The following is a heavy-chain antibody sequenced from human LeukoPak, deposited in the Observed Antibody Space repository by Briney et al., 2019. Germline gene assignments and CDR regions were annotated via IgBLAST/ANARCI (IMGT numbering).Heavy chain of an antibody. CDR1: GFTFSSYA. J-gene: IGHJ3*02. Sequence: PGGSLRPSCAASGFTFSSYAMSWVRQAPGKGLEWVSAISGSGGSTYYADSVKGRFTISRDNSKNTLYLQMNSLRAEDTAVYYCARHRDALDAFDIWGQGTMVTVSS. V-gene: IGHV3-23*01. CDR2: ISGSGGST. CDR3: ARHRDALDAFDI. D-gene: IGHD2-21*02.